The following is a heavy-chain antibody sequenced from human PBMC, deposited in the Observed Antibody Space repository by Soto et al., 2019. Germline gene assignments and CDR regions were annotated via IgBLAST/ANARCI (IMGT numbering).Heavy chain of an antibody. CDR2: IYYSGST. J-gene: IGHJ5*02. V-gene: IGHV4-39*01. CDR3: ARSNVDTAMVPLYP. Sequence: SETLSLTCTVSGGSISISSYYWGWIRQPPGKGLEWIGSIYYSGSTYYNPSLKSRVTISVDTSKDQFSLKLSSVTAADTAVYSCARSNVDTAMVPLYPWGQGTLVTVSS. D-gene: IGHD5-18*01. CDR1: GGSISISSYY.